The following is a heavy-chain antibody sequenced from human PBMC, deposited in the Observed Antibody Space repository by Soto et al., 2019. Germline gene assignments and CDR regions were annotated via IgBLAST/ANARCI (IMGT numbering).Heavy chain of an antibody. CDR1: GGSISSGGYS. Sequence: LSLTCAVSGGSISSGGYSWSWIRQPPGKGLEWIGYIYHSGSTYYNPSLKSRVTISVDRSKNQFSLKLSSVTAADTAVYYCARVVLGYSSNWFDPWGQGSLVTVSS. CDR3: ARVVLGYSSNWFDP. CDR2: IYHSGST. J-gene: IGHJ5*02. V-gene: IGHV4-30-2*01. D-gene: IGHD5-18*01.